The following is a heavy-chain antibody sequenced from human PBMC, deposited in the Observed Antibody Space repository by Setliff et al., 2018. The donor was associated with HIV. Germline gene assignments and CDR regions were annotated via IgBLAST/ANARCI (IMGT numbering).Heavy chain of an antibody. J-gene: IGHJ4*02. CDR3: ARVYYDILTGYGYFDD. CDR1: GGSINSYF. V-gene: IGHV4-59*08. D-gene: IGHD3-9*01. Sequence: SETLSLTCTVSGGSINSYFWSWIRQPPGKGLEWIAYIYYTGSTNYNPSLKSRVIISVDTSKNQFSLKLSSVTAADTAVYYCARVYYDILTGYGYFDDWGQGTLVTVSS. CDR2: IYYTGST.